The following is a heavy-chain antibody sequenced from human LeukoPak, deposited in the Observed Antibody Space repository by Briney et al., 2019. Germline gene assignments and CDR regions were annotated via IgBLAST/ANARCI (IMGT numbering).Heavy chain of an antibody. CDR2: IYHSGST. Sequence: SETLSLTCAVSGYSISSGYYWGWIRQPPGKGLEWIGSIYHSGSTYYNPSLKSRVTISVDTSKNQFSLKLSSVTAADMAVYYCARERGPSSGWYLSHYWYFDLWGRGTLVTVSS. V-gene: IGHV4-38-2*02. D-gene: IGHD6-19*01. CDR3: ARERGPSSGWYLSHYWYFDL. CDR1: GYSISSGYY. J-gene: IGHJ2*01.